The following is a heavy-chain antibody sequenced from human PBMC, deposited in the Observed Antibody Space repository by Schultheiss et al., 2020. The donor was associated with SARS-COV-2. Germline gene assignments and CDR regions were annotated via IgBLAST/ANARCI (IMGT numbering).Heavy chain of an antibody. V-gene: IGHV3-11*06. J-gene: IGHJ2*01. CDR2: ISSSSSYT. CDR1: GFTFSDYY. Sequence: GGSLRLSCAASGFTFSDYYMSWIRQAPGKGLEWVSYISSSSSYTNYADSVKGRFTISRDNAKNSLYLQMNSLRAEDTAVYYCARAIVGATTAQTYWYFDLWGRGTLVTVSS. D-gene: IGHD1-26*01. CDR3: ARAIVGATTAQTYWYFDL.